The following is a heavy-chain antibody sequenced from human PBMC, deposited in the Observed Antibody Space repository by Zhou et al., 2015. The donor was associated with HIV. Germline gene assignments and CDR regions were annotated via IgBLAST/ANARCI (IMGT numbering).Heavy chain of an antibody. CDR1: GYTFTSYA. J-gene: IGHJ4*02. V-gene: IGHV1-3*05. CDR2: INAGNGNT. D-gene: IGHD3-22*01. CDR3: ARGRGSTYYYDSSGYSIFDY. Sequence: QVQLVQSGAEEKKPGASVKVSCKASGYTFTSYAMHWVRQAPGQRLEWMGWINAGNGNTKYSQKFQGRVTITRDTSASTAYMELSSLRSEDTAVYYCARGRGSTYYYDSSGYSIFDYWGQGTLVTVSS.